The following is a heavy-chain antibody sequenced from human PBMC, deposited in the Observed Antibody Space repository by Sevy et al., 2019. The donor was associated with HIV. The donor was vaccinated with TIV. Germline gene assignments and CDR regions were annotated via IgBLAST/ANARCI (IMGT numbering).Heavy chain of an antibody. J-gene: IGHJ4*02. V-gene: IGHV3-30*18. Sequence: GGSLRLSCAASGFTFSSYGMHWVRQAPGKGLEWVAVISYDGGNKYYADSVKGRFTISRDNSKNTLYLQMNSLRAEDTAVYYCAKDWALYCSGGSCYEGLDYWGQGTLVTVSS. CDR2: ISYDGGNK. CDR1: GFTFSSYG. D-gene: IGHD2-15*01. CDR3: AKDWALYCSGGSCYEGLDY.